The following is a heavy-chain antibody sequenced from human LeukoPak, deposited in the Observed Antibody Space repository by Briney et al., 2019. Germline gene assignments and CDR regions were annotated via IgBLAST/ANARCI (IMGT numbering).Heavy chain of an antibody. V-gene: IGHV4-4*09. CDR2: IYTSGST. Sequence: SETLSLTCTVSGGSISSYYWSWIRQPPGKGLEWIGYIYTSGSTNYNPSLKSRVTISVDTSKNQFSLKLSSVTAADTAVYYCARVLGGEPTFDSWGQGTLVTVSS. CDR3: ARVLGGEPTFDS. J-gene: IGHJ4*02. CDR1: GGSISSYY. D-gene: IGHD4/OR15-4a*01.